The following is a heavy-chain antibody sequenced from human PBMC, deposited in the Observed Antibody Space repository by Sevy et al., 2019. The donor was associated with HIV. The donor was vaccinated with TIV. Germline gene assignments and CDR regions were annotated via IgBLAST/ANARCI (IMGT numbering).Heavy chain of an antibody. CDR1: GFTFSSYA. V-gene: IGHV3-30-3*01. Sequence: GGSLRLSCAASGFTFSSYAMHWVRQAPGKGLQWVAVISYDGSKKFYADPVKGRFTIPRDNSKYTQYLQMNSLRPEDTAVYYCAGGPGLHGYTYDWEVDYWGQGTLVTVSS. CDR3: AGGPGLHGYTYDWEVDY. CDR2: ISYDGSKK. D-gene: IGHD5-18*01. J-gene: IGHJ4*02.